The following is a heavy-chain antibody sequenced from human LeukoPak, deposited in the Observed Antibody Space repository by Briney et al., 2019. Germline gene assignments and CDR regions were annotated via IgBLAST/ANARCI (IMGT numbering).Heavy chain of an antibody. V-gene: IGHV1-2*02. CDR2: INPNSGGT. D-gene: IGHD2-8*01. CDR3: ARDGYCTNGVCYIFDY. Sequence: ASVTVSCTASGYTFTVYYMHWVRQAPGQGREWMGWINPNSGGTNYAQKFQGRVTMTRDTSISTAYMELSRLRSDDTAVYYCARDGYCTNGVCYIFDYWGQGTLVTVSS. CDR1: GYTFTVYY. J-gene: IGHJ4*02.